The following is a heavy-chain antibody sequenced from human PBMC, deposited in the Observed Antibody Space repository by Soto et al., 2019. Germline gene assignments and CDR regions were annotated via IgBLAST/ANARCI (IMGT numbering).Heavy chain of an antibody. D-gene: IGHD3-10*01. CDR2: ISAYNANT. Sequence: ASVKVSCKASGYTFPSYGISWMRQAPGQGLEWMGWISAYNANTNYAQKLQGRVTMTTDTSTSTAYMELRSLRSDDTAVYYCAREPHYGPLDPWGQATLVNVCS. J-gene: IGHJ5*02. CDR3: AREPHYGPLDP. CDR1: GYTFPSYG. V-gene: IGHV1-18*01.